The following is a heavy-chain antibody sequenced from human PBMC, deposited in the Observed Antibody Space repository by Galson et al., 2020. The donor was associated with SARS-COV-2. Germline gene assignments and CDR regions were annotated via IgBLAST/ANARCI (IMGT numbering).Heavy chain of an antibody. J-gene: IGHJ5*02. D-gene: IGHD3-3*01. CDR1: GGSIDSYF. CDR3: AQLNDFWRGRGKTSWFDP. Sequence: SQTLSLTCTVSGGSIDSYFWTWIRQPPGKGLEWIGDIQDTGSTNYKPSLKSRVTISVDTSKNQSSLKLSSVTAADTAVDYCAQLNDFWRGRGKTSWFDPWGQGTLVTVSS. V-gene: IGHV4-59*01. CDR2: IQDTGST.